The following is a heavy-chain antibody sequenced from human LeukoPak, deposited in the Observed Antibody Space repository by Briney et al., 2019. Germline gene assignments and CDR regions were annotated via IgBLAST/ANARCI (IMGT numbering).Heavy chain of an antibody. CDR1: GGSVSSGSYY. CDR2: IYHSGST. D-gene: IGHD3-3*01. V-gene: IGHV4-61*01. J-gene: IGHJ3*02. CDR3: ARVASGYDVFDI. Sequence: SETLSLTCTVSGGSVSSGSYYWSWIRQPPGKGLEWIGYIYHSGSTNYNPSLKSRVTISVDTSKNQFSLKLSSVTAADTAVFYCARVASGYDVFDIWGQGTMVTVSS.